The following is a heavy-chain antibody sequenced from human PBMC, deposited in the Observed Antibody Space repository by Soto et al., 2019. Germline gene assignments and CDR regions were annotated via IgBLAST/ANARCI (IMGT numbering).Heavy chain of an antibody. J-gene: IGHJ3*02. D-gene: IGHD3-22*01. V-gene: IGHV4-34*01. CDR2: INHSGST. Sequence: SETLSVTCAVYGGSFSGYYWSWIRQPPGKGLEWIGEINHSGSTNYNPSLKSRVTISVDTSKNQFSLKLSSVTAADTAVYYCARGRRITMIVVAPRDFEIWGQGTMVTVSS. CDR1: GGSFSGYY. CDR3: ARGRRITMIVVAPRDFEI.